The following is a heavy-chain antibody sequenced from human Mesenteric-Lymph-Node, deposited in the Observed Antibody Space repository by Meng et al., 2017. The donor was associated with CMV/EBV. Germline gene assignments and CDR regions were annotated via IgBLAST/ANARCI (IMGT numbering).Heavy chain of an antibody. CDR3: ARDNVNPEGFDP. D-gene: IGHD2/OR15-2a*01. J-gene: IGHJ5*02. CDR2: INPNSGVS. Sequence: QVQLVQSRAEVGKPGASVMVSCKVSGYTFTDFYIHWVRQAPGQGLEWMGRINPNSGVSNSAQNFQGRVTMTRDTSISTAYMELGRLTSDDTAVYYCARDNVNPEGFDPWGQGTLVTVSS. CDR1: GYTFTDFY. V-gene: IGHV1-2*06.